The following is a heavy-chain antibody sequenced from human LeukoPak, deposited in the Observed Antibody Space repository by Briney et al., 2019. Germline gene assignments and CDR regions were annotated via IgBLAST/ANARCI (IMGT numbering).Heavy chain of an antibody. V-gene: IGHV4-31*03. CDR1: GGSISSGGYY. CDR3: ARESAVTSPRGYFDY. Sequence: PSQTLSLTCTVSGGSISSGGYYWSWIRQHPGKGLEWIGYIYYSGSTYYNPSLKSRVTISVDTSKNQFSLKLSSVTAADTAVYYCARESAVTSPRGYFDYWGQGTLVTVSS. D-gene: IGHD4-17*01. J-gene: IGHJ4*02. CDR2: IYYSGST.